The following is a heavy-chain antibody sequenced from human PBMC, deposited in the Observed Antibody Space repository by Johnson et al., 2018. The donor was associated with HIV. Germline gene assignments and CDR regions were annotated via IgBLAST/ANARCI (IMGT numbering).Heavy chain of an antibody. Sequence: QVQLVESGGSLVKPGGSLSLSCAASGFTFSDYYMSWIRQAPGKGLEWVSYISSSGSTIYYADSVKGRFPISRDNSKNPLSLQMNSLRPEDTAVYYCAKDRGSRSSSPPRRACDVRGQGTMVTVS. CDR1: GFTFSDYY. CDR2: ISSSGSTI. V-gene: IGHV3-11*01. CDR3: AKDRGSRSSSPPRRACDV. J-gene: IGHJ3*01. D-gene: IGHD6-19*01.